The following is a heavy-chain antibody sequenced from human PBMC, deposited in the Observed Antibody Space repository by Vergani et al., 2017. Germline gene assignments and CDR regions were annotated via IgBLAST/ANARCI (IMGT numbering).Heavy chain of an antibody. CDR1: GGSISSSSYY. D-gene: IGHD1-26*01. J-gene: IGHJ4*02. Sequence: QLQLQESGPGLVKPSETLSLTCTVSGGSISSSSYYWGWIRQPPGKGLEWIGSIYYSGSTYYNSSLKSRVTISVDTSKNQFSLKLSSVTAADTAVYYCARQRVGALELDYWGQGTLVTVSS. CDR2: IYYSGST. CDR3: ARQRVGALELDY. V-gene: IGHV4-39*01.